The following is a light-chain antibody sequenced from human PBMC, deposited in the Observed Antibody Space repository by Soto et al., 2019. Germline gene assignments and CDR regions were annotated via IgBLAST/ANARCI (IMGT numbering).Light chain of an antibody. Sequence: DIQMTQSPSTLSASVGDRVTITCRASQSIRSWLAWYQQKPGKAPKLLIYGASSLESGVPSRFSGSGSGTEFTLTISSLQPDDFATYYCQQYNDYPRTFGRGTKVEI. J-gene: IGKJ1*01. CDR2: GAS. CDR1: QSIRSW. V-gene: IGKV1-5*03. CDR3: QQYNDYPRT.